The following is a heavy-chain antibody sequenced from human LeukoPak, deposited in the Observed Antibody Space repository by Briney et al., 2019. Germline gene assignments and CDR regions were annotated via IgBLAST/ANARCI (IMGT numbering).Heavy chain of an antibody. V-gene: IGHV5-51*01. D-gene: IGHD3-22*01. CDR1: GYSFTSYW. CDR2: IYPGDSDT. J-gene: IGHJ4*02. CDR3: ARQGGLYYYDSSGSKYYLDY. Sequence: GESLKISCKGSGYSFTSYWIGWARQMPGKGLGWMGIIYPGDSDTTYSPSFQGQVTISADKSISTAYLQWSSLKASDTAMYYCARQGGLYYYDSSGSKYYLDYWGQGTLVTVSS.